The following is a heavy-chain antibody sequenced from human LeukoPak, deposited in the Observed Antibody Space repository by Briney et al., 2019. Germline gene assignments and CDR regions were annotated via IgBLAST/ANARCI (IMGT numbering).Heavy chain of an antibody. J-gene: IGHJ6*04. CDR1: GYTFTSYG. CDR3: ARGLLWFGELWGWGMDV. Sequence: GASVKVSCKASGYTFTSYGISWVRQAPGQGLEWMGWISAYNGNTNYAQKLQGRVTMTTDTSTSTAYMELRSLRSEDTAVYYCARGLLWFGELWGWGMDVWGKGTTVTVSS. CDR2: ISAYNGNT. D-gene: IGHD3-10*01. V-gene: IGHV1-18*01.